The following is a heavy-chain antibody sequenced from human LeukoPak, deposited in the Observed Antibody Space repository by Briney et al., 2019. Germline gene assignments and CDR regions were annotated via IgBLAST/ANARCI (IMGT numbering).Heavy chain of an antibody. V-gene: IGHV1-2*02. J-gene: IGHJ3*02. CDR1: GYTFTSNY. D-gene: IGHD2-15*01. Sequence: ASVKVSCKAFGYTFTSNYMHWVRQAPGQGPEWMGWINPNSGDTNYAQKFQGRVTMTRDTSISTAYMDLSRLTSDDTAVYYCAAEVVVAARSDAFDIWGQGTMVTVSS. CDR3: AAEVVVAARSDAFDI. CDR2: INPNSGDT.